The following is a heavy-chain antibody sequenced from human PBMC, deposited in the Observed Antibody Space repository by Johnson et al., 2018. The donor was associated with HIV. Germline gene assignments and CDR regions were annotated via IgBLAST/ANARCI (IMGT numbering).Heavy chain of an antibody. Sequence: QVHLVESGGGLIQPGGSLRLSCAASGFTFSSYAMHWVRQAPGKGLEWVAVISYDGSNKYYADSVKGRFTISRDNSKNTLYLQMNSLRAEDTAVYYCAREYSSLSQGAFDIWGQGTMVTVSS. V-gene: IGHV3-30*04. CDR1: GFTFSSYA. J-gene: IGHJ3*02. CDR2: ISYDGSNK. D-gene: IGHD6-6*01. CDR3: AREYSSLSQGAFDI.